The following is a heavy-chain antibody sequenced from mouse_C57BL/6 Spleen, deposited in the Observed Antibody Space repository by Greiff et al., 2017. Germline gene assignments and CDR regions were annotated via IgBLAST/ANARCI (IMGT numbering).Heavy chain of an antibody. D-gene: IGHD1-1*01. CDR3: ARWGFITTVVATGPYAMDY. J-gene: IGHJ4*01. CDR2: INPNYGTT. CDR1: GYSFTDYN. V-gene: IGHV1-39*01. Sequence: EVKLQESGPELVKPGASVKISCKASGYSFTDYNMNWVKQSNGKSLEWIGVINPNYGTTSYNQKFKGKATLTVDQSSSTAYMQLNSLTSEDSAVYYCARWGFITTVVATGPYAMDYWGQGTSVTVSS.